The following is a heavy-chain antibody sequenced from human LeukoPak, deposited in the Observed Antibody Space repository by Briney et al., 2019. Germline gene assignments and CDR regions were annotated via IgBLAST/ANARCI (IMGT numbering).Heavy chain of an antibody. CDR3: ARYSTATVTTQDWFDP. CDR2: IYYSGRT. Sequence: NPSETLSLTCTVSGGSISSGDYYWSWIRQPPGKGLEWVGYIYYSGRTYYNPSLKSRVTISVDTSKNQYSRKLSSVTAADTAVYYGARYSTATVTTQDWFDPWGQGTLVTVSS. V-gene: IGHV4-30-4*08. J-gene: IGHJ5*02. D-gene: IGHD4-11*01. CDR1: GGSISSGDYY.